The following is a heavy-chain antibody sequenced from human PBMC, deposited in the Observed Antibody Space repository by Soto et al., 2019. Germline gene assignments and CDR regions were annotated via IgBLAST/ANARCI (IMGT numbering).Heavy chain of an antibody. Sequence: SETLSLTCTVSGGSISSYYWSWIRQPPGKGLEWIGYIYYSGSTNYNPSLKSRVTISVDTSKNQFSLKLRSLRSDDTAVYYCARDSPPVDYWGQGTLVTVSS. CDR2: IYYSGST. CDR1: GGSISSYY. J-gene: IGHJ4*02. V-gene: IGHV4-59*01. CDR3: ARDSPPVDY.